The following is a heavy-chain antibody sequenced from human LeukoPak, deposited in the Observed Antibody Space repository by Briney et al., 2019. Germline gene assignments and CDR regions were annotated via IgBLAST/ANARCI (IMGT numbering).Heavy chain of an antibody. J-gene: IGHJ4*02. V-gene: IGHV3-23*01. D-gene: IGHD3-9*01. CDR1: GFTFSSYA. Sequence: GGSLRLSCAASGFTFSSYAMSWVRQAPGKGLEWVSAISNSGDSTYYADSVKGRFTMSRDNSKNTLYLQMNSLRAEDTAVYYCAKCYDILTGYFDYWGQGTLVTVSS. CDR3: AKCYDILTGYFDY. CDR2: ISNSGDST.